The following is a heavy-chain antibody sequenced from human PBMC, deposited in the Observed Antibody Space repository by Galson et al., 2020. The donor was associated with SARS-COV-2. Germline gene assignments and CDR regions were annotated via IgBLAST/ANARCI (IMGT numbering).Heavy chain of an antibody. Sequence: ASVKVSCKVSGYTLTELSMHWVRQAPGKGLEWMGGFDPEDGETIYAQKFQGRVTMTEDTSTDTAYMELSSLRSEDTAVYYCAREVITFGGVTPEMNFDIWGQGTMVTVSS. CDR1: GYTLTELS. CDR3: AREVITFGGVTPEMNFDI. D-gene: IGHD3-16*01. V-gene: IGHV1-24*01. J-gene: IGHJ3*02. CDR2: FDPEDGET.